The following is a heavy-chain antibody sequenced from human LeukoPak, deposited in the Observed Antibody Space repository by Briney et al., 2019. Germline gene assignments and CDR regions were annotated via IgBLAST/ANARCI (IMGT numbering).Heavy chain of an antibody. Sequence: PGGSLRLSCAASGFTFSSYAMSWVRQAPGKGLEWVSVIYSGGSTYYADSVKGRFTISRDNSKNTLYLQMNSLRAEDTAVYYCARRGNSAEFDYWGQGTLVTVSS. J-gene: IGHJ4*02. CDR3: ARRGNSAEFDY. V-gene: IGHV3-66*01. CDR1: GFTFSSYA. D-gene: IGHD3-10*01. CDR2: IYSGGST.